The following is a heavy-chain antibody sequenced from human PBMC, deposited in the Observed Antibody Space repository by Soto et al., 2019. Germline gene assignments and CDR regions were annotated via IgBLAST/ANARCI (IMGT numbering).Heavy chain of an antibody. J-gene: IGHJ4*02. Sequence: ETSVKVSCNASGYTFGGHFLHWVRQAPGQGLEWMGWINPNSGVTYSAQKFRGRVTLTSDTSINTAYMDVSRLTSDDTAVHYCGREVFSNDYFNYAVFDSWGQGTLVTVSS. CDR1: GYTFGGHF. CDR3: GREVFSNDYFNYAVFDS. CDR2: INPNSGVT. V-gene: IGHV1-2*02. D-gene: IGHD3-9*01.